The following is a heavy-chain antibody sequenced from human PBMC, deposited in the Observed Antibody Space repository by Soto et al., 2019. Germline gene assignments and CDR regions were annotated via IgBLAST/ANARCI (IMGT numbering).Heavy chain of an antibody. CDR1: GFTFDDYA. D-gene: IGHD3-22*01. Sequence: HPGGSLRLSCAASGFTFDDYAMHWVRQAPGKGLEWVSGISWNSGSIGYADSVKGRFTISRDNAKNSLYLQMNSLRAEDTALYYCSRGGDSSKDAFDIWGQGTMVTVSS. CDR3: SRGGDSSKDAFDI. CDR2: ISWNSGSI. V-gene: IGHV3-9*01. J-gene: IGHJ3*02.